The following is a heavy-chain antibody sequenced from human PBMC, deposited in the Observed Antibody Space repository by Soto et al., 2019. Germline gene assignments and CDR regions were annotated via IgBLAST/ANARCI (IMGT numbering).Heavy chain of an antibody. V-gene: IGHV1-2*02. Sequence: GASVKVSCKASGYTFTGYHMHWVRQAPGQGLEWMGWINPNSGGTNYAQKFQGRVTMTRDTSISTAYMEVSRMRSDDTAVYYCARDRRVYDSGSYDLANDAFDVWGQGTMVTVSS. CDR2: INPNSGGT. CDR1: GYTFTGYH. J-gene: IGHJ3*01. D-gene: IGHD3-22*01. CDR3: ARDRRVYDSGSYDLANDAFDV.